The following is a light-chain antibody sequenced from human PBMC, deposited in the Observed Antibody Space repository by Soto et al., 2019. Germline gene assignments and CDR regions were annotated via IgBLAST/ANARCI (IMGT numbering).Light chain of an antibody. Sequence: QSALTQPASVSGSPGQSITISCTGINSDVGSFEYVSWYQQHPGKAPKLIVYAVNLRPSGVSSRFSGSKSGNTASLTISGLQAEDEADYYCFSHTRSSTLFGGGTKVTVL. CDR2: AVN. CDR1: NSDVGSFEY. V-gene: IGLV2-14*03. J-gene: IGLJ2*01. CDR3: FSHTRSSTL.